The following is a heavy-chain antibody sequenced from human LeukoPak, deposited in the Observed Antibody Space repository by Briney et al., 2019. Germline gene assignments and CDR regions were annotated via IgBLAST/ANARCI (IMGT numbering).Heavy chain of an antibody. CDR3: ARSLVGDY. V-gene: IGHV1-2*02. Sequence: APVKVSCKASGYTFNSHYVHWVRQAPGQGLEWMGWINPNSGGTNYAQKFQGRVTMTRDTSISTAYMELSRLRSDDTAVYYCARSLVGDYWGQGTLVTVSS. CDR1: GYTFNSHY. D-gene: IGHD2-2*01. CDR2: INPNSGGT. J-gene: IGHJ4*02.